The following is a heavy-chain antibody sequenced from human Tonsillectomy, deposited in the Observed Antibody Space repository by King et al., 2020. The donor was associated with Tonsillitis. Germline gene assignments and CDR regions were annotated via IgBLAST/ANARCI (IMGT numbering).Heavy chain of an antibody. CDR1: GYTFTGHC. CDR3: ARDYYGSGNYPDAFDI. V-gene: IGHV1-2*02. CDR2: INPNSGDT. D-gene: IGHD3-10*01. Sequence: VQLVQSGAEVKRPGASVKVSCKASGYTFTGHCLHWVRQAPGQGLERMWLINPNSGDTAYAQNFKGRVTMTRDTSISTAYMEFGRLRSDDTAVYYCARDYYGSGNYPDAFDIWGQGTMVTVSS. J-gene: IGHJ3*02.